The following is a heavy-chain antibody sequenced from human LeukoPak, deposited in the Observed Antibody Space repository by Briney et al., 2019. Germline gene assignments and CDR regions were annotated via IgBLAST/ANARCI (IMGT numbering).Heavy chain of an antibody. CDR1: GFTFSNCP. CDR3: AREIYTFSSSSLDF. J-gene: IGHJ4*02. Sequence: GGSLRLSCAASGFTFSNCPMHWVRQAPGKGLEYVSAISPDGGTTYYANSVKGGFTMSRDSSKNMLYLQMGSLRPEDMAIYYCAREIYTFSSSSLDFWGQGTLVTVSS. CDR2: ISPDGGTT. V-gene: IGHV3-64*01. D-gene: IGHD6-13*01.